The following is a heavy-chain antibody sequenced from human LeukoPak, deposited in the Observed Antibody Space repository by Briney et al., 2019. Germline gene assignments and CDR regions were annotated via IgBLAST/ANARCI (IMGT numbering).Heavy chain of an antibody. J-gene: IGHJ5*02. V-gene: IGHV4-61*01. CDR1: GGSISSSSYY. D-gene: IGHD3-22*01. CDR3: ARDILANYYDSSGYHNNWFDP. CDR2: IYYSGST. Sequence: SETLSLTCTVSGGSISSSSYYWGWIRQPPGKGLEWIGYIYYSGSTNYNPSLKSRVTISVDTSKNQFSLKLSSVTAADTAVYYCARDILANYYDSSGYHNNWFDPWGQGTLVTVSS.